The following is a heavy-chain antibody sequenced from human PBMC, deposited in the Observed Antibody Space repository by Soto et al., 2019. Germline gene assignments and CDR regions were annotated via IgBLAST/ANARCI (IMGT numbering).Heavy chain of an antibody. Sequence: SETLSLTCTVSGGSISDSGSYWGWIRQPPGKGLEWIGSIHFSGSPYYNPSLRSRVTTSVDTSKNEFSLKLTSVTATDTAVYYCARHRGYYYGSASYYYPHLDYWGQGTLVT. CDR2: IHFSGSP. CDR3: ARHRGYYYGSASYYYPHLDY. D-gene: IGHD3-10*01. J-gene: IGHJ4*02. V-gene: IGHV4-39*01. CDR1: GGSISDSGSY.